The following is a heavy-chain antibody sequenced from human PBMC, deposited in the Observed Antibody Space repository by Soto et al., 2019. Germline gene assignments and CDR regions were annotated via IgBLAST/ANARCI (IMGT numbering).Heavy chain of an antibody. D-gene: IGHD6-13*01. CDR1: GFTFSSYA. J-gene: IGHJ4*02. V-gene: IGHV3-30-3*01. CDR2: ISYDGSNK. CDR3: ARVAGKAAAGNYFDY. Sequence: GGSLRLSCAASGFTFSSYAMHWVRQAPGKGLEWVAVISYDGSNKYYADSVKGRFTISRDNSKNTLYLQMNSLRAEDTAVYYCARVAGKAAAGNYFDYWGQRTLVTVSS.